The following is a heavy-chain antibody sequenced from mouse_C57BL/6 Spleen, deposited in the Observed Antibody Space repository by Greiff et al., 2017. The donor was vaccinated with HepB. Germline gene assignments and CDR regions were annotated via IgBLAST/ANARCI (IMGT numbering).Heavy chain of an antibody. D-gene: IGHD2-4*01. CDR3: AKGRLYYDYGDYYAMDY. CDR1: GYSITSGYY. CDR2: ISYDGSN. J-gene: IGHJ4*01. Sequence: EVQLQESGPGLVKPSQSLSLTCSVTGYSITSGYYWNWIRQFPGNKLEWMGYISYDGSNNYNPSLKNRISITRDTSKNQFFLKLNSVTTEDTATYYCAKGRLYYDYGDYYAMDYWGQGTSVTVSS. V-gene: IGHV3-6*01.